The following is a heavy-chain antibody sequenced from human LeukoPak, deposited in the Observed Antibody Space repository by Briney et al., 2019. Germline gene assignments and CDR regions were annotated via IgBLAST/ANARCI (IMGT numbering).Heavy chain of an antibody. Sequence: GRSLRLSCAASGFTFSSYAMHWVRQAPGKGLEWVAVISYDGSNKYYADSVKGRFTISRDNSKNTLYLQMNSLRAEDTAVYYCARLIVGATTSVGDYWGQGTLVTVSS. CDR3: ARLIVGATTSVGDY. D-gene: IGHD1-26*01. J-gene: IGHJ4*02. CDR2: ISYDGSNK. V-gene: IGHV3-30-3*01. CDR1: GFTFSSYA.